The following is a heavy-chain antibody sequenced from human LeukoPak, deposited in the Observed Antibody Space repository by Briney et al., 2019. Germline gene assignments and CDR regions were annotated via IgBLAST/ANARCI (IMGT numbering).Heavy chain of an antibody. CDR2: IWSDGSNI. V-gene: IGHV3-33*06. Sequence: GGSLRLSCAASGFTFSSYGMHWVRQAPGKGLEWVAVIWSDGSNIFYADSVKGRSTISRDNSKNTLYLQMNNLRVEDTAMYYCAKGVDFGGNDLEFWGQGTLVAVSS. D-gene: IGHD4/OR15-4a*01. CDR3: AKGVDFGGNDLEF. CDR1: GFTFSSYG. J-gene: IGHJ4*02.